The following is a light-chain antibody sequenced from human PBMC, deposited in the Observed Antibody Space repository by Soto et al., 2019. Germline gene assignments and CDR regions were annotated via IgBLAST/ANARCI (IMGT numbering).Light chain of an antibody. CDR3: MEALQSPLT. CDR2: LSS. CDR1: QSLLHSNGYNS. Sequence: DIVMPQSPLSLPVTPGEPASISCRSSQSLLHSNGYNSLDWYLQKPVQSPQLLIYLSSSRASRVPHRVSGSRLSTDFKLKISRVETEAVRVYYDMEALQSPLTFSGGTKV. J-gene: IGKJ4*01. V-gene: IGKV2-28*01.